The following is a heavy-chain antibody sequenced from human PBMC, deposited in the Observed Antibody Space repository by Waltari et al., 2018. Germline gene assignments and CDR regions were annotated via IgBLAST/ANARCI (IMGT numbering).Heavy chain of an antibody. CDR2: ISYDGSNK. CDR3: AKGDGFDY. J-gene: IGHJ4*02. CDR1: GFTFSRYG. Sequence: QVQLVESGGGVVQPGRSLRLSCAASGFTFSRYGMHWVRQAPGKGLEWVAVISYDGSNKYYADSVKGRFTISRDNSKNTLYLQMNSLRAEDTAVYYCAKGDGFDYWGQGTLVTVSS. V-gene: IGHV3-30*18.